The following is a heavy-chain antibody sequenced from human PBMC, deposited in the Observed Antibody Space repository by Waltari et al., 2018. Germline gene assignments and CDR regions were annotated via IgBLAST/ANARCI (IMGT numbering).Heavy chain of an antibody. D-gene: IGHD3-10*01. V-gene: IGHV3-53*02. CDR3: ARDEARGPLGY. CDR2: IYSGGST. J-gene: IGHJ4*02. Sequence: EVQLVETGGGLIQPVGSLRLSCAASGFTVSSNYMSWVRQAPGKGLELFSVIYSGGSTYYADSVKGRFTISRDNSKNTLYLQMNSLRAEDTAVYYCARDEARGPLGYWGQGTLVTVSS. CDR1: GFTVSSNY.